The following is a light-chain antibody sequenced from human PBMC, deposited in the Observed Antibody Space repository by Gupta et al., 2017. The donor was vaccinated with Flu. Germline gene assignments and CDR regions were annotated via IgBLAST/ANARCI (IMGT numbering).Light chain of an antibody. V-gene: IGLV1-44*01. J-gene: IGLJ1*01. CDR1: SSNLGSNP. CDR2: FDD. Sequence: QSVLTQPPSASGTPGHRVTLSCSGSSSNLGSNPVNWYQQPPGADPELLIYFDDLRPSWVPYRFFASKSGTSTALGISGLQSEDEAAYYCASWDDNLNCYVFGTGTKVTVL. CDR3: ASWDDNLNCYV.